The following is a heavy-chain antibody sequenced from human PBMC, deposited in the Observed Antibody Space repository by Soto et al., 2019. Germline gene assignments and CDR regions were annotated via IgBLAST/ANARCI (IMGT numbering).Heavy chain of an antibody. CDR1: GYTFTSYG. J-gene: IGHJ6*02. D-gene: IGHD6-19*01. CDR3: ARAGGFIAVAPYYYYYGMDV. V-gene: IGHV1-18*04. CDR2: ISAYNGNT. Sequence: QVQLVQSGAEVKKPGASVKVSCKASGYTFTSYGISWVRQAPGQGLEWMGWISAYNGNTNYAQKLQGTVTMTTDTSTSTAYMELRSLRSDDTAVYYCARAGGFIAVAPYYYYYGMDVWGQGTTVTVSS.